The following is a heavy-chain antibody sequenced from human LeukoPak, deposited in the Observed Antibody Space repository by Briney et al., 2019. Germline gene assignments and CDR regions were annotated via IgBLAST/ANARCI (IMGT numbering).Heavy chain of an antibody. D-gene: IGHD2-2*01. J-gene: IGHJ4*02. CDR2: IRYDGGNK. CDR3: AKDLKAAILFDY. Sequence: QPGGSLRLSCAASGFTFSSYGMRWVRQAPGKGLEWVAFIRYDGGNKYYADSVKGRFTISRDNSKNTLYLQMNSLRAEDTAVYYCAKDLKAAILFDYWGQGTLVTVSS. V-gene: IGHV3-30*02. CDR1: GFTFSSYG.